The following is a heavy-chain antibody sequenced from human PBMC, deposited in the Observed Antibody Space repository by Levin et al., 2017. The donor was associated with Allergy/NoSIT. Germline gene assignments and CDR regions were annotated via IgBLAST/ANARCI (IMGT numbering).Heavy chain of an antibody. CDR3: AREGKYSGTWYYFDH. Sequence: SETLSLTCGVYGGSFSAHYWSWIRQSPGKGLEWIGEINHSGSTNYNPSLKSRVTMSVDPSKNQFSLHLASVTAADTAVYYCAREGKYSGTWYYFDHWGQGTLVTVTS. J-gene: IGHJ4*02. CDR2: INHSGST. CDR1: GGSFSAHY. D-gene: IGHD5-12*01. V-gene: IGHV4-34*01.